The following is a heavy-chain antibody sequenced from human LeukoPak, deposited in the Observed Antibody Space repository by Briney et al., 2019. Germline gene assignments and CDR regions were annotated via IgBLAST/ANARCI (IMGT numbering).Heavy chain of an antibody. J-gene: IGHJ4*02. D-gene: IGHD2-2*02. CDR3: ANEVFLPEGWVVPAAIPGGY. Sequence: PGGSLRLSCAASGFTFSSYSMSWVRQAPGKGLEWVSAISGSGGSTYYADSVKGRFTISRDNSKNTLYLQMHSLRAEDTAVYYCANEVFLPEGWVVPAAIPGGYWGQGTLVTVSS. CDR1: GFTFSSYS. V-gene: IGHV3-23*01. CDR2: ISGSGGST.